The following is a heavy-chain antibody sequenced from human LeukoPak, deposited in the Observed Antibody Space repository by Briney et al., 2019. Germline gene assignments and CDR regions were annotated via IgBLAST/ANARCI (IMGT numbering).Heavy chain of an antibody. Sequence: SETLSLTCTVSGGSISSYYWSWIRQPPGKGLEWIGYIYYSGSTNYNPSLKSRVTISVDTSKNQFSLKLSSVTAADTAVYYCARDTRNYYDSSGYRKYYFDYWGQGTLVTVSS. J-gene: IGHJ4*02. CDR3: ARDTRNYYDSSGYRKYYFDY. V-gene: IGHV4-59*01. CDR1: GGSISSYY. D-gene: IGHD3-22*01. CDR2: IYYSGST.